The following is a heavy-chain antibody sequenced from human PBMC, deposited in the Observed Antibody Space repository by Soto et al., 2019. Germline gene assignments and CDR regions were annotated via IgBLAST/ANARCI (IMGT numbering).Heavy chain of an antibody. Sequence: SQTLSLTCAISGDSVSSNSAAWNWIRQSPSRGLEWLGRTYYRSKWYNDYAVSVKSRITINPDTSKNQFSLQLNSVTPEDTAVYYCARVILLWFGEFSNWLDPWGQGTLVTVSS. CDR2: TYYRSKWYN. CDR1: GDSVSSNSAA. D-gene: IGHD3-10*01. V-gene: IGHV6-1*01. J-gene: IGHJ5*02. CDR3: ARVILLWFGEFSNWLDP.